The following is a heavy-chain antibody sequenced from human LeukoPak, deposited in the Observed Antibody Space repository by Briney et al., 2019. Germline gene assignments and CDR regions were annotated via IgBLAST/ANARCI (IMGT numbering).Heavy chain of an antibody. J-gene: IGHJ4*02. D-gene: IGHD6-6*01. CDR2: IIPIFGTA. CDR1: GGTFSRYA. V-gene: IGHV1-69*05. Sequence: SVKVSCKASGGTFSRYAISWVRQAPGQGLEWMGGIIPIFGTANYAQKFQGRVTITTDESTSTAYMELSSLRSEDTAVYYCASPVAARRGGFDYWGQGTLVTVSS. CDR3: ASPVAARRGGFDY.